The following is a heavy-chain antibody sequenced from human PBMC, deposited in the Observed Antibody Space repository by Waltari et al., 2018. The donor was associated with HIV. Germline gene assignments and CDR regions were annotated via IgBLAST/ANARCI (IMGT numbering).Heavy chain of an antibody. CDR2: IYYTGST. Sequence: QLQLQESGPGLVKPSETLSLTCSVSGGSISSSSYYWGWIRQPPGKGLDWIGSIYYTGSTYYNPSLKSRVTISVDTSKNQFSLKLSSVTAADTAVYYCASEYIIPDWFDPWGQGTLVTVSS. CDR3: ASEYIIPDWFDP. CDR1: GGSISSSSYY. J-gene: IGHJ5*02. V-gene: IGHV4-39*01. D-gene: IGHD6-6*01.